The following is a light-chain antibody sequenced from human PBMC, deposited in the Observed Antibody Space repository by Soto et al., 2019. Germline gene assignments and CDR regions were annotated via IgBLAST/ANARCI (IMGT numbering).Light chain of an antibody. CDR3: QQFDSSVT. CDR2: GAS. Sequence: EIVLTQSPGSLSLSPGERATLSCRASQSVSSTFFAWYQQRPGQAPRLLMYGASSRATGIPERFSGSGSGTDFTLNISRREHEDFAVYYCQQFDSSVTFGQGTKVEIK. V-gene: IGKV3-20*01. J-gene: IGKJ1*01. CDR1: QSVSSTF.